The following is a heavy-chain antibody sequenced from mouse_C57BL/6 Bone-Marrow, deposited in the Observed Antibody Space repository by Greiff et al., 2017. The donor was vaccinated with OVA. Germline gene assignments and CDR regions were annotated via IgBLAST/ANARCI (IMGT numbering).Heavy chain of an antibody. J-gene: IGHJ4*01. CDR3: ARHYYYGSRKYYAMDY. V-gene: IGHV10-1*01. CDR1: GFSFNTYA. CDR2: IRSKSNNYAT. Sequence: DVKLVESGGGLVQPKGSLKLSCAASGFSFNTYAMNWVRQAPGKGLEWVARIRSKSNNYATYYADSVKDRFTISRENAKNTLYLEMSSLRSEDTAMYYCARHYYYGSRKYYAMDYWGQGTSVTVSS. D-gene: IGHD1-1*01.